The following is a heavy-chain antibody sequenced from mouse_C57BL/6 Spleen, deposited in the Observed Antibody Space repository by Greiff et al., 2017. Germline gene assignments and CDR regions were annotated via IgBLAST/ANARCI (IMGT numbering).Heavy chain of an antibody. CDR1: GFTFSSYA. CDR2: ISDGGSYT. V-gene: IGHV5-4*01. Sequence: EVQLVESGGGLVMPGGSLKLSCAASGFTFSSYAMSWVRQTPEKRLEWVATISDGGSYTYYPDNVKGRFTITRDNAKNNLYLQMSQLKSEDTAMYYCARGDGYYAWFAYWGPGTLVTVSA. J-gene: IGHJ3*01. CDR3: ARGDGYYAWFAY. D-gene: IGHD2-3*01.